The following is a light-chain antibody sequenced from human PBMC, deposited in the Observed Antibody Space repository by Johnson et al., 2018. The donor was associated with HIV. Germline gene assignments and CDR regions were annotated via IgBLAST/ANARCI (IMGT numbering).Light chain of an antibody. CDR3: GTWDSSLSAYV. J-gene: IGLJ1*01. CDR2: DNN. Sequence: HSVLTQPPSVSAAPGQKVTISCSGSSSKIGNNYVSWYQQLPGTAPKLLIYDNNKRPSGIPDRFSGSKSGTSATLGITGLQTGDEADYYCGTWDSSLSAYVFGTGTKVTVL. CDR1: SSKIGNNY. V-gene: IGLV1-51*01.